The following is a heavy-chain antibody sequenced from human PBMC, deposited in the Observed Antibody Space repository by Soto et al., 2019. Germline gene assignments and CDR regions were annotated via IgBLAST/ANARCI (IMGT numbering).Heavy chain of an antibody. J-gene: IGHJ6*02. V-gene: IGHV1-46*01. Sequence: ASVKVSCKASGYTFTSYYMHWVRQAPGQGLEWMGIINPSGGSTSYAQKFQGRVTMTRDTSTSTVYMELSSLRSEDTAVYYCARDYLGLQLVRLYYYYGMDVWGQGTTVTVSS. CDR1: GYTFTSYY. CDR2: INPSGGST. D-gene: IGHD6-13*01. CDR3: ARDYLGLQLVRLYYYYGMDV.